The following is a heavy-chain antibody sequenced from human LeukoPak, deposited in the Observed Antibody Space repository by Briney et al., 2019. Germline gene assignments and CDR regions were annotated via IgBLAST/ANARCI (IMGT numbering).Heavy chain of an antibody. CDR2: ISTTGSTI. V-gene: IGHV3-11*01. Sequence: GGSLRLSCAASGFTFSDYYMSWIRQAPGKGLEWVSYISTTGSTIYYADSVKGRFTISRDNAKNSLYLQMNSVRGEDTAVYFCARGLSRRLIAAAGVEYWGQGTLVTVSS. J-gene: IGHJ4*02. CDR1: GFTFSDYY. CDR3: ARGLSRRLIAAAGVEY. D-gene: IGHD6-13*01.